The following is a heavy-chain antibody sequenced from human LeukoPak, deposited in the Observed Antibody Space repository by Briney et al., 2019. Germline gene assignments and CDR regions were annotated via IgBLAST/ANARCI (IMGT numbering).Heavy chain of an antibody. D-gene: IGHD5-12*01. Sequence: ASVKVSCKASGYTFTSYGISWVRQAPEQGLEWMGWISAYNGNTNYAQKLQGRVTMTTDTSTSTAYMELRSLRSDDTAVYYCARATGYSGYEPFDYWGQGTLVTVSS. V-gene: IGHV1-18*01. J-gene: IGHJ4*02. CDR3: ARATGYSGYEPFDY. CDR2: ISAYNGNT. CDR1: GYTFTSYG.